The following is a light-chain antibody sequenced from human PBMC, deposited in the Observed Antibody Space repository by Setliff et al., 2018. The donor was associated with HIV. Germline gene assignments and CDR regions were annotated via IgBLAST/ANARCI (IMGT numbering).Light chain of an antibody. CDR2: DVS. Sequence: QSVLAQPASVSGSPGQSITISCTGTSSDFGAYNFVSWYQQHPGKAPKLMIYDVSNRPSGVSNRFSGSKSGNTASLSISGLQGEDEADYYCSSFRSSNSWVFGGGTTVTVL. CDR1: SSDFGAYNF. J-gene: IGLJ3*02. V-gene: IGLV2-14*03. CDR3: SSFRSSNSWV.